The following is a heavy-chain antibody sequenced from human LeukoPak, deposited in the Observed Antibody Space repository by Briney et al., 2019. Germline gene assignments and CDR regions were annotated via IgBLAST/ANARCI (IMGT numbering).Heavy chain of an antibody. CDR1: GFTFSSFG. V-gene: IGHV3-30*02. Sequence: PGGSLRLSCAASGFTFSSFGMHWVRQAPGKGLESVSHIPYDESNKTYADSVKGRFTISRDNSKNTLDLQMNSLRAEDTAVYYCAKDGGYSNPWDDAFDIWGQGTMVTVSS. D-gene: IGHD4-11*01. CDR2: IPYDESNK. CDR3: AKDGGYSNPWDDAFDI. J-gene: IGHJ3*02.